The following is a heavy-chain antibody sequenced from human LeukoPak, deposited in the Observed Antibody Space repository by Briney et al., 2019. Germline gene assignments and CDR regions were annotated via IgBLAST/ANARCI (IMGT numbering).Heavy chain of an antibody. Sequence: GGSLRLSCAASGFYFRDHWMDWVRQAPGKGLEWVGHIKTDGSETYYLDSLRGRISISRDNTNNALYLQMNSLRVEDTAVYYCVKNDGWFHLAQWGQGTLVTVSS. V-gene: IGHV3-7*03. CDR2: IKTDGSET. J-gene: IGHJ4*02. CDR3: VKNDGWFHLAQ. CDR1: GFYFRDHW. D-gene: IGHD6-19*01.